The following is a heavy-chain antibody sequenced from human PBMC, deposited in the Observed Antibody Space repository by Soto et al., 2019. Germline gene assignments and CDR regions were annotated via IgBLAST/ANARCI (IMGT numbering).Heavy chain of an antibody. D-gene: IGHD3-10*01. CDR3: ARVTSMVRGVIDNWFDP. CDR1: GGTFSSYA. Sequence: QVPLVQSWAEVKKPGSSVTVSCKASGGTFSSYAIHWVQQAPGQGLEWMGGIIPMYGPAKYAQRFQGRVTITADESTTTVYIELTSLTSQDTAVYYCARVTSMVRGVIDNWFDPWGHGTLVTVSS. J-gene: IGHJ5*02. CDR2: IIPMYGPA. V-gene: IGHV1-69*01.